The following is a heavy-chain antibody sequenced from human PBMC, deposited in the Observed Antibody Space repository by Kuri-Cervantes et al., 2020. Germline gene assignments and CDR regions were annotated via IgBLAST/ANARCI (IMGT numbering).Heavy chain of an antibody. CDR2: IYYSGRT. CDR1: GDSVSSYY. J-gene: IGHJ4*02. D-gene: IGHD5-18*01. CDR3: ARVLNEVSSYGYRYYFDY. Sequence: SETLSLTCTVSGDSVSSYYWSWIRQPPGKGLEWIGYIYYSGRTYYSPSLKSRVTISVDTSKNQFSLKLSSVTAADTAVYYCARVLNEVSSYGYRYYFDYWGQGTLVTVSS. V-gene: IGHV4-59*02.